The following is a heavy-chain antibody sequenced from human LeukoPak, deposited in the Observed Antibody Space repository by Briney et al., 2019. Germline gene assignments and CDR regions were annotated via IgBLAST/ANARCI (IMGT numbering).Heavy chain of an antibody. J-gene: IGHJ4*02. CDR1: GFTFSSYG. CDR3: ARAGVVVNPYYFDY. Sequence: PGGSLRLSCAASGFTFSSYGMHWVRQAPGKGLEWVAFIRYDGSNKYYADSVKGRFTISRDNAKNSLYLQMNSLRAEDTAVYYCARAGVVVNPYYFDYWGQGTLVTVSS. CDR2: IRYDGSNK. D-gene: IGHD3-22*01. V-gene: IGHV3-30*02.